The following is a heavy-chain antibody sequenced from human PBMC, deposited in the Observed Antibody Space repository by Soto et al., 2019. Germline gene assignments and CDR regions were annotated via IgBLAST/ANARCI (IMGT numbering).Heavy chain of an antibody. CDR1: GYTFTNYD. V-gene: IGHV1-8*01. CDR3: ARMATSGTLNWFDP. CDR2: MNPNSANT. J-gene: IGHJ5*02. Sequence: QAQLVQSGAEVKEPGASVKVSCKASGYTFTNYDISWVRQATGQGLEWMGWMNPNSANTGYAQKFHGRVSMTRDTSINTADMELSSLRSEDTAIYYCARMATSGTLNWFDPWGQGTLVTVSS. D-gene: IGHD1-26*01.